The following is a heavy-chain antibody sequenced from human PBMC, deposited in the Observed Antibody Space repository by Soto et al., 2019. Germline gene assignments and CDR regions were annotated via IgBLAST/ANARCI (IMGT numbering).Heavy chain of an antibody. CDR1: GLSFSDYY. Sequence: GGSLRLSCAASGLSFSDYYMSWIRQAPGKGLEWVSAISGSGGSTYYADSVKGRFTISRDNSKNTLYLQMNSLRAEDTAVYYCAKENGYSSSWFEFDYWGQGTPVTVS. CDR3: AKENGYSSSWFEFDY. CDR2: ISGSGGST. J-gene: IGHJ4*02. V-gene: IGHV3-23*01. D-gene: IGHD6-13*01.